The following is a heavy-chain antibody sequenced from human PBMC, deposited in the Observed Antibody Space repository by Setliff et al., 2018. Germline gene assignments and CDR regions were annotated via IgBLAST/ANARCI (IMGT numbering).Heavy chain of an antibody. Sequence: PSETLSLTCTVPGASISSYYWSWIRQPLGKGLEWIGYIYTSGGTNYNPSLKSRVSISVDTSKNQFSLNLSSVTAADTAVYYCVRGRYFESSSYYFPFDYWGLGTLVTVSS. CDR3: VRGRYFESSSYYFPFDY. D-gene: IGHD3-22*01. V-gene: IGHV4-59*01. J-gene: IGHJ4*02. CDR1: GASISSYY. CDR2: IYTSGGT.